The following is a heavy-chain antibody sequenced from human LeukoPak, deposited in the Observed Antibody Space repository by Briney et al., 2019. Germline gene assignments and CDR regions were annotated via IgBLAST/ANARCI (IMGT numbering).Heavy chain of an antibody. CDR2: INHSGTT. V-gene: IGHV4-34*01. J-gene: IGHJ3*02. Sequence: PSETLSLTCAVYGGSFSGYYWSWIRQPPGKGLEWIGEINHSGTTNYNPSLKSRVTISVDPSKNQFSLKLSSVTAADTAVYYCARGGTMVPTPDGAFDIWGQGTMVTVSS. CDR3: ARGGTMVPTPDGAFDI. D-gene: IGHD3-10*01. CDR1: GGSFSGYY.